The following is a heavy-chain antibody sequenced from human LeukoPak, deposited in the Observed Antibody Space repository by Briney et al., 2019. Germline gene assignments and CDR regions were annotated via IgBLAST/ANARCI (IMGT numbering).Heavy chain of an antibody. D-gene: IGHD3-22*01. J-gene: IGHJ6*03. Sequence: SVKVSCKASGGTFSSYAISWVRQAPGQGLEWMGGIIPIFGTANYAQKFQGRVTITADESTSTAYMELSSLRSEDTAVYYCARTSSGYYYDSSGFYYYMDVWGKETTVTVSS. CDR2: IIPIFGTA. V-gene: IGHV1-69*13. CDR3: ARTSSGYYYDSSGFYYYMDV. CDR1: GGTFSSYA.